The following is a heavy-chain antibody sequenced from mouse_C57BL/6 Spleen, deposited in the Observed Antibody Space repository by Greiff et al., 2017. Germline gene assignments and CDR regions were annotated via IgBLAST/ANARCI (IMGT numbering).Heavy chain of an antibody. D-gene: IGHD2-3*01. J-gene: IGHJ4*01. Sequence: QVQLKQSGAELVKPGASVKLSCKASGYTFTSYWMHWVKQRPGQGLEWIGMIHPNSGSTNYNEKFKSKATLTVDKSSSTAYMQLSSLTSEDSAVYYCARGGYYFFYAMDYWGQGTSVTVSS. CDR3: ARGGYYFFYAMDY. CDR1: GYTFTSYW. V-gene: IGHV1-64*01. CDR2: IHPNSGST.